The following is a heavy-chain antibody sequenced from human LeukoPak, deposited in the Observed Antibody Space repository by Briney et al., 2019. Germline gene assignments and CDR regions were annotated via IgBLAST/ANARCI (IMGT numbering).Heavy chain of an antibody. CDR3: PRIVDVWEPEGFDY. V-gene: IGHV3-72*01. CDR1: GFTFSDHY. J-gene: IGHJ4*02. CDR2: TRNKANSYTT. Sequence: GGSLRLSCAASGFTFSDHYMDWVRQARGKGLEWVGRTRNKANSYTTEYAASVKGRFTISRDDSENSLSLQMNSLRAGDTDVYYCPRIVDVWEPEGFDYWGQGTLVTVSS. D-gene: IGHD1-26*01.